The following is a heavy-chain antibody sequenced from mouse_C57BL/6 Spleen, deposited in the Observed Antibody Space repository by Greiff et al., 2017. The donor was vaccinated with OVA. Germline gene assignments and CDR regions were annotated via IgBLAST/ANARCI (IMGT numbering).Heavy chain of an antibody. J-gene: IGHJ1*03. V-gene: IGHV1-82*01. CDR2: IYPGDGDT. D-gene: IGHD1-1*01. Sequence: QVQLQQSGPELVKPGASVKISCKASGYAFSSSWMNWVKQRPGKGLEWIGRIYPGDGDTNYNGKFKGKATLTADKSSSTAYMQLSSPTSEDSAVYVCARGSSYSQWYFDDWGTGTTVTVSS. CDR3: ARGSSYSQWYFDD. CDR1: GYAFSSSW.